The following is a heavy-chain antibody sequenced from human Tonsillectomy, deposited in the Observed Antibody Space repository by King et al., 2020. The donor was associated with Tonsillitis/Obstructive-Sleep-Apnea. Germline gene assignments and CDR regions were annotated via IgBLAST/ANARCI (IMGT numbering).Heavy chain of an antibody. D-gene: IGHD2-15*01. CDR2: INPNSGGT. V-gene: IGHV1-2*02. CDR3: ARDLWYFSGGSCYGNWFDP. J-gene: IGHJ5*02. Sequence: QLVQSGAEVKNPGASVKVSCKASGYTFTGYYMHWVRQAPGQGLEWMGWINPNSGGTNYAQKFQGRVTMTRDTSISTAYMELSRLRSDDTAVYYCARDLWYFSGGSCYGNWFDPWGKGTLVTVSS. CDR1: GYTFTGYY.